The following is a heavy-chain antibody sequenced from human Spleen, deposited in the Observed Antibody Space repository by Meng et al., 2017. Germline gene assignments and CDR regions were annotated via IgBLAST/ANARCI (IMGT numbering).Heavy chain of an antibody. CDR3: ASLSTYCGGDCLESGAGDDY. J-gene: IGHJ4*02. CDR2: INPNSGGT. CDR1: GYTFTGYY. Sequence: ASVKVSCKASGYTFTGYYMHWVRQAPGQGLEWMGWINPNSGGTNYAQKIQGRVTMTRDTSISTAYMELSRLRSDDTAVYYGASLSTYCGGDCLESGAGDDYWGQGTLVTVSS. V-gene: IGHV1-2*02. D-gene: IGHD2-21*02.